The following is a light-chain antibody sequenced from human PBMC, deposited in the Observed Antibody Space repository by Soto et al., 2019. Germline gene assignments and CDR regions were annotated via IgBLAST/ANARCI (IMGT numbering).Light chain of an antibody. CDR3: QQYGISPRT. CDR1: QSVKSNY. CDR2: GAS. V-gene: IGKV3-20*01. J-gene: IGKJ3*01. Sequence: EIVLTQSPGTLSLSPGERATLSCRASQSVKSNYLAWYQQKPGQAPRLLIYGASSRATGIPERFSGSGSETHFTLTIGRLEPVDFAVYYCQQYGISPRTFGPGTKVDIK.